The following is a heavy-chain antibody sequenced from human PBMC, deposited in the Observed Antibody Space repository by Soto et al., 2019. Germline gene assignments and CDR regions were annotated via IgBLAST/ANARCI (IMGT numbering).Heavy chain of an antibody. D-gene: IGHD2-21*02. Sequence: SQIMSVTCPVSEVSISRYCWSCILTPTGKGLEWIGYMYNTGSTVYNPSFKSRVTISVDTSKNQFSLKLNSVTAADTAVYYCARDLWGYCGTDCYPLDVWGQGTTVTVSS. J-gene: IGHJ6*02. V-gene: IGHV4-59*01. CDR2: MYNTGST. CDR1: EVSISRYC. CDR3: ARDLWGYCGTDCYPLDV.